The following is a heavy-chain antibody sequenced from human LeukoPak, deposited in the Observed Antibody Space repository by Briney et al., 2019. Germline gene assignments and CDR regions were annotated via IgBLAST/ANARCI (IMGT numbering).Heavy chain of an antibody. CDR3: ARALDYSNYLDY. Sequence: PSETLSLTCAVYGGSFSGYYWSWIRQPPGKGLEWIGEINHSGSTSYNPSLKSRVTISVDTSKNQFSLKLSSVTAADTAVYYCARALDYSNYLDYWGQGTLVTVSS. CDR1: GGSFSGYY. V-gene: IGHV4-34*01. D-gene: IGHD4-11*01. CDR2: INHSGST. J-gene: IGHJ4*02.